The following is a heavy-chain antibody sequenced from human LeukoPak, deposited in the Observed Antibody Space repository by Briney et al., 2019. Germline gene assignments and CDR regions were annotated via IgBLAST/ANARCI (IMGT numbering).Heavy chain of an antibody. J-gene: IGHJ6*03. D-gene: IGHD5-18*01. V-gene: IGHV4-38-2*02. CDR2: IYHSGST. CDR1: GYSISSGYY. CDR3: ARMPGYSYHYMDV. Sequence: SETLSLTCTVSGYSISSGYYWGWIRQPPGKGLEWIGSIYHSGSTYYNPSLKSRVTISVDTSKNQFSLKLSSVTAADTAVYYCARMPGYSYHYMDVWGKGTTVTVSS.